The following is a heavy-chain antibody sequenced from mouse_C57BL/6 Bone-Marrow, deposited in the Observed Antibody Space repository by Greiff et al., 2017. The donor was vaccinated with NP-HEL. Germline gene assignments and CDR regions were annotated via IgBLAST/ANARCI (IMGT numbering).Heavy chain of an antibody. CDR1: GYTFTSYW. D-gene: IGHD1-1*01. CDR3: TRWGYYSGSGP. V-gene: IGHV1-69*01. J-gene: IGHJ3*01. CDR2: IDPSDSYT. Sequence: QVQLQQPGAELVMPGASVKLSCKASGYTFTSYWMHWVKQRPGQGLEWIGEIDPSDSYTNYNQKFKGKSTLTVDKSSSTAYMQLSSLTSEDSAVYYCTRWGYYSGSGPWGQGTLVTVSA.